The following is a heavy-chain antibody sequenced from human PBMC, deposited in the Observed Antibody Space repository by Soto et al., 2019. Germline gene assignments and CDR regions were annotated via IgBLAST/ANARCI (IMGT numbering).Heavy chain of an antibody. D-gene: IGHD2-15*01. J-gene: IGHJ3*02. CDR3: RGDIVVVVAATRAFDI. CDR2: IVVGSGNT. Sequence: SVKVSCKASGFTFTSSAVQWVRQARGQRLEWIGWIVVGSGNTNYAQKFQERVTITRDMSTSTAYMELNSLRAEDTAVYYCRGDIVVVVAATRAFDIWGQGTMVTVSS. V-gene: IGHV1-58*01. CDR1: GFTFTSSA.